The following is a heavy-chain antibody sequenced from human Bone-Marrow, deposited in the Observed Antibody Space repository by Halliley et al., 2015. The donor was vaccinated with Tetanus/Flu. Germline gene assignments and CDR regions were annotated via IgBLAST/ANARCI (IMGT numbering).Heavy chain of an antibody. Sequence: TLSLTCAVSGVSISSSDWWSWVRQPPGKGLEWIGEMYHGGTTNYKPSLKSRVSISVDTSKNQFSLTLTPVTAADTAIYYCAGYNYGSVPAGIDCWGQGALVTVSS. CDR3: AGYNYGSVPAGIDC. J-gene: IGHJ4*02. D-gene: IGHD5-18*01. CDR1: GVSISSSDW. CDR2: MYHGGTT. V-gene: IGHV4-4*02.